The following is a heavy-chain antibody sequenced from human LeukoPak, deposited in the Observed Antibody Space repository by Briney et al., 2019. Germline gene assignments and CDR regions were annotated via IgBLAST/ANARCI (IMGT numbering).Heavy chain of an antibody. Sequence: GGSLRLSCAASGFTLTNYAMHWVRQPAGEGLEWVSALGTAGDTFYPGSVKGRFTIFRDNAKKSLFLQMNSLRVEDTAIYYCARQSTPHGNFDYWGQGTLVTVSS. CDR2: LGTAGDT. CDR1: GFTLTNYA. CDR3: ARQSTPHGNFDY. D-gene: IGHD5-24*01. J-gene: IGHJ4*02. V-gene: IGHV3-13*01.